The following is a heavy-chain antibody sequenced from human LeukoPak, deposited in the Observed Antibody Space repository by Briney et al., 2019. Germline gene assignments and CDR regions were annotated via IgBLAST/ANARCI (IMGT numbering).Heavy chain of an antibody. CDR1: GFTFSNAW. Sequence: SGGSLRLSCAASGFTFSNAWMSWVRQAPGKGLEWVGRIKSKTDGGTTDYAAPVRGRFTISRDDSKNTLYLQMNSLKTEDTAEYYCTTEKSLWFGESEYAFDIWGQGTMVTVSS. J-gene: IGHJ3*02. CDR2: IKSKTDGGTT. CDR3: TTEKSLWFGESEYAFDI. D-gene: IGHD3-10*01. V-gene: IGHV3-15*01.